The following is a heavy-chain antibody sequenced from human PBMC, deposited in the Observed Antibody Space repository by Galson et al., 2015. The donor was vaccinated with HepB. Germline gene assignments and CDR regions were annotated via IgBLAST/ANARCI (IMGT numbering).Heavy chain of an antibody. V-gene: IGHV3-30-3*01. CDR2: ISYDGSNK. CDR3: ARDRGSRCSSTSCSLNYYYMDV. CDR1: GFTFSSYA. D-gene: IGHD2-2*01. J-gene: IGHJ6*03. Sequence: SLRLSCAASGFTFSSYAMHWVRQAPGKGLEWVAVISYDGSNKYYADSVKGRFTISRDNSKNTLYLQMNSLRAEDTAVYYCARDRGSRCSSTSCSLNYYYMDVWGKGTTVTVSS.